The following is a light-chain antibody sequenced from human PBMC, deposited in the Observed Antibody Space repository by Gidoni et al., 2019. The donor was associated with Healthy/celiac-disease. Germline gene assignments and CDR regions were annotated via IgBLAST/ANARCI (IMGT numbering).Light chain of an antibody. CDR1: QSVSSY. J-gene: IGKJ4*01. CDR2: DAS. CDR3: QQRSNWPPL. V-gene: IGKV3-11*01. Sequence: EIVLTQDPATLSLSPGERATLSCRASQSVSSYLAWYQQKPGQAPRLLIYDASNRATGIPARFIGSGSWTDFTLTISSLEPEDFAVYYCQQRSNWPPLFGGWTKVEIK.